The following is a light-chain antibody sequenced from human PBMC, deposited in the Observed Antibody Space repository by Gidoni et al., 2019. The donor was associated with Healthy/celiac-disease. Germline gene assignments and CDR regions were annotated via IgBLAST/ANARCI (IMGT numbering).Light chain of an antibody. Sequence: DIQSTQSPSFLSASVGDRVTITCLASQGISSYLAWYQQKPGKAPKLLIYAASTLQSGVPSRFSGSGSGTEFTLTISSLQPEDFATYYCQQLNSYPSITFGQGTRLEIK. V-gene: IGKV1-9*01. CDR3: QQLNSYPSIT. CDR2: AAS. CDR1: QGISSY. J-gene: IGKJ5*01.